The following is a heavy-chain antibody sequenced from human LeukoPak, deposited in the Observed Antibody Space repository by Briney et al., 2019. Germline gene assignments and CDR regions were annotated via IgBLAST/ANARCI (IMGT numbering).Heavy chain of an antibody. CDR2: ISYDGSNK. CDR1: GFTFSSYA. CDR3: ARDLYVWGSYRYCFDY. Sequence: GGSLRLSCAASGFTFSSYAMHWVRQAPGKGLEWVAVISYDGSNKYYADSVKGRFTISRDNSKNTLYLQMNSLRAEDTAVYYCARDLYVWGSYRYCFDYWGQGTLVTVSS. D-gene: IGHD3-16*02. V-gene: IGHV3-30-3*01. J-gene: IGHJ4*02.